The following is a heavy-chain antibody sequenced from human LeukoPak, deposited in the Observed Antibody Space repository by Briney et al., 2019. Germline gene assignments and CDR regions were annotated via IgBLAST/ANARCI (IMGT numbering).Heavy chain of an antibody. CDR2: IYSGGST. CDR3: AREGPGRPIDY. CDR1: GFTVSSNY. V-gene: IGHV3-66*01. J-gene: IGHJ4*02. D-gene: IGHD1-26*01. Sequence: PGGSLRLSCAASGFTVSSNYMSWVRQAPGKGLEWVSVIYSGGSTYSADSVKGRFTISTDNSKNTLFLQMNSLRAEDTAVYYCAREGPGRPIDYWGQGTLVTVSS.